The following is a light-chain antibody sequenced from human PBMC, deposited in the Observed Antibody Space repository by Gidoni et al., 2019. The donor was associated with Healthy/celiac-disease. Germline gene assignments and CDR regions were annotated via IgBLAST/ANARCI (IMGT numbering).Light chain of an antibody. CDR3: QVWDSSSDHVV. V-gene: IGLV3-21*04. CDR2: YDS. CDR1: NIGSKS. Sequence: SYVLTQPPSESVAPGKTARITCGGNNIGSKSVHWYQKKPGKAPVLVIYYDSDRPSGIPERFSGSNSGNTATLTISRVEAGDEADYYCQVWDSSSDHVVFGGGTKLTVL. J-gene: IGLJ2*01.